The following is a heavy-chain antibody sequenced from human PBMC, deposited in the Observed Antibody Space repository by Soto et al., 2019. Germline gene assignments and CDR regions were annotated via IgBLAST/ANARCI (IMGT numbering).Heavy chain of an antibody. D-gene: IGHD3-22*01. Sequence: GESLKISCKGSGYSFTSYWIGWVRQMPGKGLEWMGIIYPGDSDTRYSPSFQGQVTISADKSISTAYLQWSSLKASDTAMYYCARHLTPYYYDSSGYPFDYWGQGTLVTVSS. CDR3: ARHLTPYYYDSSGYPFDY. CDR1: GYSFTSYW. J-gene: IGHJ4*02. CDR2: IYPGDSDT. V-gene: IGHV5-51*01.